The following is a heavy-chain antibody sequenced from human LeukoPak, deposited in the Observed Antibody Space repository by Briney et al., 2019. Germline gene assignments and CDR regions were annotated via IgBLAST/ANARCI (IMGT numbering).Heavy chain of an antibody. J-gene: IGHJ3*02. V-gene: IGHV4-34*01. Sequence: SETLSLTCAVYGGSFSGYYWSWIRQPPGKGLEWIGEINHSGSTNYNPSLKSRVTISVDTSKNQFSLKLSSLTAADTAVYYCAKSREEIRGLDAFDIWGQGTMVTVSS. CDR3: AKSREEIRGLDAFDI. D-gene: IGHD5-24*01. CDR2: INHSGST. CDR1: GGSFSGYY.